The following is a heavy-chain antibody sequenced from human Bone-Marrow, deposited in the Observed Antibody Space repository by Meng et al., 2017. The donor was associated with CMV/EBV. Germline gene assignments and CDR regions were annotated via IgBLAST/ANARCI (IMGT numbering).Heavy chain of an antibody. J-gene: IGHJ6*02. Sequence: GESLKISCAASEFTFSSYWMHWVRQAPGKGLVWVSRINSDGSSTSYADSVKGRFTISRDNAKNTLYLQMNSLRAEDTAVYYCARVRDYGMDVWGQGTLVTVSS. CDR3: ARVRDYGMDV. V-gene: IGHV3-74*01. CDR1: EFTFSSYW. CDR2: INSDGSST.